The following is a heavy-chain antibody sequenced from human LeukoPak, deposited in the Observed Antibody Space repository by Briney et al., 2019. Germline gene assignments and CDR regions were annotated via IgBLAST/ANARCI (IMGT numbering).Heavy chain of an antibody. D-gene: IGHD5-24*01. CDR1: GFTFSSYAM. V-gene: IGHV4-4*02. CDR2: IFHTGST. CDR3: TRGGTNYQFDY. Sequence: GSLRLSCAASGFTFSSYAMSWVRQPPGKGLEWIGEIFHTGSTSYNPSLKSRVTVSLDESKKQLSLNLSSVTAADTAVYYCTRGGTNYQFDYWGQGTLVTVSS. J-gene: IGHJ4*02.